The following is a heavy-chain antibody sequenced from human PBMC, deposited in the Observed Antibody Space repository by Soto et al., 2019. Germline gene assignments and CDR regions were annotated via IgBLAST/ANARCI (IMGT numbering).Heavy chain of an antibody. D-gene: IGHD4-17*01. CDR1: GFTFDDYA. V-gene: IGHV3-9*01. CDR2: ISWNSGKI. J-gene: IGHJ5*02. Sequence: GGSLRLSCAASGFTFDDYAMHWVRQAPGKGLEWVSGISWNSGKIVYADSVKGRFTISRDNAKNSLYLQMNSLRAEDTAFYYCAKDQTDYGDYESWFDPWGQGTLVTVSS. CDR3: AKDQTDYGDYESWFDP.